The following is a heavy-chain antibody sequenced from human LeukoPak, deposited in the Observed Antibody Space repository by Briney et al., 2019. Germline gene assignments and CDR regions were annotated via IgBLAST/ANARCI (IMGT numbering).Heavy chain of an antibody. CDR3: AKGGYTSHYDY. V-gene: IGHV3-23*01. CDR1: GFTFSSYA. CDR2: IRATAGTT. Sequence: GGSLRLSRAASGFTFSSYAMTWVRQAPGKGLQWVSTIRATAGTTYYTDSVKGRFTISRDNSKNTVFLQMNSLRAEDTAVYYCAKGGYTSHYDYWGQGILVTVSS. D-gene: IGHD5-12*01. J-gene: IGHJ4*02.